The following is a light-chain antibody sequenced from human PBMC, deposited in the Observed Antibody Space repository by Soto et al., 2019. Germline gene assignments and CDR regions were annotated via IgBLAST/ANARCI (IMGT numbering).Light chain of an antibody. CDR2: DAS. CDR3: QQYNSYSRT. J-gene: IGKJ1*01. CDR1: QSVGSW. V-gene: IGKV1-5*01. Sequence: DIQMTQSPSTLSASVGDRVSITCRASQSVGSWLAWYQQKPGKAPKFLIYDASSLASGVPSRFSGSGSGTEFTLTITSLQPDDFATYYCQQYNSYSRTFGQGTKVEIK.